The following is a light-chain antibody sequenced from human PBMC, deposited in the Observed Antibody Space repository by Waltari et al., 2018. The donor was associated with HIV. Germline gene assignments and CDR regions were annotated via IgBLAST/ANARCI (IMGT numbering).Light chain of an antibody. J-gene: IGLJ1*01. CDR3: ATWNDSLSGYV. Sequence: QSLLTQPPSASGTPGQRVTLSCSGSSSNLGRNYVYWYQHLPGPAPKLLIYRKNQRPSGVPYRFSGSKSGTSASLAISGLRSEDEADYYCATWNDSLSGYVFGTGTKVTV. V-gene: IGLV1-47*01. CDR2: RKN. CDR1: SSNLGRNY.